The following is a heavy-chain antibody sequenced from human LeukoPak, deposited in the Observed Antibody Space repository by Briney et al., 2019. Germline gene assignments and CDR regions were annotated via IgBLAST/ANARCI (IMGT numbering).Heavy chain of an antibody. D-gene: IGHD3-3*01. CDR3: AACYDFWSGIDY. J-gene: IGHJ4*02. V-gene: IGHV4-34*01. CDR1: GGSISSYY. CDR2: INHSGST. Sequence: SETLSLTCTVSGGSISSYYWSWIRQPPGKGLEWIGEINHSGSTNYNPSLKSRVTISVDTSKNQFSLKLSSVTAADTAVYYCAACYDFWSGIDYWGQGTLVTVSS.